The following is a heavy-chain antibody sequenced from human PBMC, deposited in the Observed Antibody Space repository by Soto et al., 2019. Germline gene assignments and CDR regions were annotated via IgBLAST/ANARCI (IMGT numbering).Heavy chain of an antibody. J-gene: IGHJ4*02. CDR3: ARFVVPATRHPDFDY. Sequence: QLQLQESGPGLVKPSETLSLTCTVSGGSISSSNYYWGWIRQPPGKGLDWIGNIFYSGTPYYNPSFKSRITISIDTSKNQFSLRLNSVTAADSGVYFCARFVVPATRHPDFDYWGPGTLVTVSS. V-gene: IGHV4-39*01. CDR1: GGSISSSNYY. D-gene: IGHD2-15*01. CDR2: IFYSGTP.